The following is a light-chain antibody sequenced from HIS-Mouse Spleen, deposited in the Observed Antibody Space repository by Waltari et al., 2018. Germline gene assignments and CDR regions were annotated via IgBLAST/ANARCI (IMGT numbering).Light chain of an antibody. CDR3: YAWDDSLNGTV. CDR1: SSNFGCNT. CDR2: RNS. V-gene: IGLV1-44*01. Sequence: ALSVPPSASGTPGHSGTIASSASSSNFGCNTINWYQQLPGTAPNLLIYRNSKRPSGVPDRFSGSKSGTSASLAISGLQSEDEADYYCYAWDDSLNGTVFGGGTKLTVL. J-gene: IGLJ3*02.